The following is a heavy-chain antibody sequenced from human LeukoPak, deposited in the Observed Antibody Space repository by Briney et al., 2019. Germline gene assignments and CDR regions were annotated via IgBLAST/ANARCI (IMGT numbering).Heavy chain of an antibody. D-gene: IGHD3-10*01. Sequence: PSETLSLTCTVSSDSISSSSYYWGWIRQPPGKGLEWIGNIYYRGSTYYNPSLKSRVTISVDTSRNQFSLRLTSVTAADTAVYYCARDRSDYYFDSWGQGTLVTVSS. CDR2: IYYRGST. CDR3: ARDRSDYYFDS. CDR1: SDSISSSSYY. V-gene: IGHV4-39*07. J-gene: IGHJ4*02.